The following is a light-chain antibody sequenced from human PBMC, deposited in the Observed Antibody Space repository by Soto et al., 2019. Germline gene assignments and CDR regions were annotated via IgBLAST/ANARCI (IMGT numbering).Light chain of an antibody. Sequence: ETVLTQSPATLSLSPGERAILSCRASQSISSYLAWYQQKPGLAPRLLISDAVNRATGIPARFSGSGSGTDFTLIIGSLEPEDVAVYYCQQRINWPLTFGGGTRVQIK. J-gene: IGKJ4*01. CDR2: DAV. CDR1: QSISSY. CDR3: QQRINWPLT. V-gene: IGKV3-11*01.